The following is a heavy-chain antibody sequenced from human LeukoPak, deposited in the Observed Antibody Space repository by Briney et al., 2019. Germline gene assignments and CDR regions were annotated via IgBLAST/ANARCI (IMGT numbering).Heavy chain of an antibody. Sequence: PSQTLSLTCAVSVASLSSYYWSWLRQPPGKELEWIGYFYYSGSTSYNPSLKSRVSISVDTSKNQFPLNLSSVTGADTAVYYCARVNSGSYYFYFDYWGQGTLVTVSS. V-gene: IGHV4-59*01. CDR2: FYYSGST. D-gene: IGHD1-26*01. CDR3: ARVNSGSYYFYFDY. CDR1: VASLSSYY. J-gene: IGHJ4*02.